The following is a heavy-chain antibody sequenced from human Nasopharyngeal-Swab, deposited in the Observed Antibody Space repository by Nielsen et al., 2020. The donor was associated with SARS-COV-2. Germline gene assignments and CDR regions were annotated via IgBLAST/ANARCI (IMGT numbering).Heavy chain of an antibody. D-gene: IGHD3-3*01. CDR1: GFTFSSYS. J-gene: IGHJ4*02. CDR2: ISSSSSTI. CDR3: ARERARFLEWLLYGTFDY. Sequence: GGSLRLSCAASGFTFSSYSMNWVRQAPGKGLEWVSYISSSSSTIYYADSVKGRFTISRGNAKNSLYLQMNSLRDEDTAVYYCARERARFLEWLLYGTFDYWGQGTLVTVSS. V-gene: IGHV3-48*02.